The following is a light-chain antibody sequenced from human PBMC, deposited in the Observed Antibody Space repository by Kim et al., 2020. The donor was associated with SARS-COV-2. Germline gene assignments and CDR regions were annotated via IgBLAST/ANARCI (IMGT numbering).Light chain of an antibody. CDR2: DAS. CDR3: QQRNSWPPAVT. V-gene: IGKV3-11*01. J-gene: IGKJ4*01. CDR1: QNIDTY. Sequence: PGDRATLSCRASQNIDTYLAWYQQRPGQAPRLLVYDASNRATGVPDRFSGSGSGTDFTLTISSLELEDFSIYYCQQRNSWPPAVTFGGGTKVDIK.